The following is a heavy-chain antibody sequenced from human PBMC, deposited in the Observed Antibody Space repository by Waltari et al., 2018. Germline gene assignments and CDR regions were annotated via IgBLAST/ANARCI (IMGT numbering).Heavy chain of an antibody. J-gene: IGHJ3*02. Sequence: EVQLVESGGGLVKPGGSLRLSCAASGFTFSSYSMNWVRQAPGKGLELVSSISSSSSYIYYADSVKGRFTISRDNAKNSLYLQMNSLRAEDTAVYYCQFGVVRGAGAFDIWGQGTMVTVSS. D-gene: IGHD3-10*01. V-gene: IGHV3-21*01. CDR2: ISSSSSYI. CDR3: QFGVVRGAGAFDI. CDR1: GFTFSSYS.